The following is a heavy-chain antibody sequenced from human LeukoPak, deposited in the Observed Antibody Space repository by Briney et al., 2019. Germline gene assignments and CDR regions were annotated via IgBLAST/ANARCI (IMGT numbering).Heavy chain of an antibody. D-gene: IGHD6-19*01. CDR2: ISGSGGNT. Sequence: GGSLRLSCVVSGLTFSSYAMSWVRQAPGKGLEWVSGISGSGGNTNYAGSVRGRFTISRDNSKNTLDLQMKGLRAGDTAVYYCAKVLAVVGPGGTYYFDYWGQGTLVTVSS. CDR1: GLTFSSYA. CDR3: AKVLAVVGPGGTYYFDY. J-gene: IGHJ4*02. V-gene: IGHV3-23*01.